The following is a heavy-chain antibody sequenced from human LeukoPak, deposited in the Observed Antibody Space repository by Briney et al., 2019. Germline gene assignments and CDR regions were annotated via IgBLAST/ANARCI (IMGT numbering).Heavy chain of an antibody. CDR2: IIAYNVNT. J-gene: IGHJ6*02. D-gene: IGHD2-15*01. Sequence: ASVKCSCNASGYTFTSYGISWVRQAPGQGLEWMGWIIAYNVNTNYAKKLQGRVTMTTYTSTSTAYMDLRSLRSDDTAVYYCARDGRGEGDCSGGSCYYPGVYYYYGMDVWGQGTTVPVSS. CDR3: ARDGRGEGDCSGGSCYYPGVYYYYGMDV. V-gene: IGHV1-18*01. CDR1: GYTFTSYG.